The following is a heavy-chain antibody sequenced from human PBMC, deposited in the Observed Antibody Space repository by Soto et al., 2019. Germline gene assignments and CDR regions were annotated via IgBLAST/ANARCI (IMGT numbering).Heavy chain of an antibody. CDR3: GNPRSTVIIPPS. CDR2: IVSNGVGT. CDR1: GFTFSSFA. V-gene: IGHV3-64D*06. D-gene: IGHD4-17*01. Sequence: GGSLRLSCSASGFTFSSFAMHWVRQAPGKGLEYVSGIVSNGVGTYYADSVKGRFTISRDNSKDTLYLQMSSLRPEDTAVYYCGNPRSTVIIPPSWGQGTLVTVSS. J-gene: IGHJ4*02.